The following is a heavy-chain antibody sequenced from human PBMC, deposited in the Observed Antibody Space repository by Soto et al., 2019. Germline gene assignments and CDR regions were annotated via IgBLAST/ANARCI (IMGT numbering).Heavy chain of an antibody. D-gene: IGHD2-15*01. CDR1: GFTFSDYY. V-gene: IGHV3-11*06. CDR3: ARGRYCSGGRCYFDY. J-gene: IGHJ4*02. CDR2: ISSSSSYT. Sequence: PGGSLRLSCAASGFTFSDYYMSWIRQAPGKGLEWVSYISSSSSYTNYADSVKGRFTISRDNAKNSVYLQMNSLRAEDTAVYYCARGRYCSGGRCYFDYWGQGTPVTVPQ.